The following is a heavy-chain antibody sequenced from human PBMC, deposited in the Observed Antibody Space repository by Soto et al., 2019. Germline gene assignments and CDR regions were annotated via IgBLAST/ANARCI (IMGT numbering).Heavy chain of an antibody. CDR3: ARHSGYDYDFNY. D-gene: IGHD5-12*01. CDR1: GYTFTGYY. Sequence: GASVKVSCKASGYTFTGYYIHWVRQAPGQGLEWMGWINPNNGDTNFAQKFQGRVTMTRDTSTSTAYMELSSLRFDDTAVYYCARHSGYDYDFNYWGQGTLVTVS. V-gene: IGHV1-2*02. J-gene: IGHJ4*02. CDR2: INPNNGDT.